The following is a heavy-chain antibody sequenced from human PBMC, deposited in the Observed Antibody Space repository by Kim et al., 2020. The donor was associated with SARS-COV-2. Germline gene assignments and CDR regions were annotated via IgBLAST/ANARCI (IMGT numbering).Heavy chain of an antibody. D-gene: IGHD1-20*01. CDR2: IWYDESNK. V-gene: IGHV3-33*01. CDR1: GFTFSSYG. J-gene: IGHJ4*02. CDR3: ARDKPFNWNDGAFDY. Sequence: GGSLRLSCAASGFTFSSYGIHWVLQAPGKGLEWVAVIWYDESNKYYADSVKGRFTISRDNSKNTLYLQMNRLRAEDTAVYYCARDKPFNWNDGAFDYWGQRTLVTISS.